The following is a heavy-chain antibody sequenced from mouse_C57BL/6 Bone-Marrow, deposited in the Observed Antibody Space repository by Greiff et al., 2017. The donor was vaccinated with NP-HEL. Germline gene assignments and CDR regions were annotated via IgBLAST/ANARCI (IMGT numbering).Heavy chain of an antibody. D-gene: IGHD1-1*01. V-gene: IGHV5-15*01. Sequence: EVQLKQSGGGLVQPGGSLKLSCAASGFTFSDYGMAWVRQAPRKGPEWVAFISNLAYSIYYADTVTGRFTISRENAKNTLYLEMSSLRSEDTAMYYCARQRYYGSLYFDYWGQGTTLTVSS. J-gene: IGHJ2*01. CDR2: ISNLAYSI. CDR3: ARQRYYGSLYFDY. CDR1: GFTFSDYG.